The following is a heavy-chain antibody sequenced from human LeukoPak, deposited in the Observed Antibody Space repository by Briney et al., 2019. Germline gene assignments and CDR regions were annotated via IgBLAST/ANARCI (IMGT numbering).Heavy chain of an antibody. CDR2: IYYSGST. V-gene: IGHV4-59*01. CDR3: ARVVDSYVIFDI. Sequence: SETLSLTCTVSGGSISSYYWSWIRQPPGKGLEWIGYIYYSGSTNYNPSLKSRVTISVDTSKNQFSLKLSSVTAADTAVHYCARVVDSYVIFDIWGQGTMVTVSS. J-gene: IGHJ3*02. D-gene: IGHD5-18*01. CDR1: GGSISSYY.